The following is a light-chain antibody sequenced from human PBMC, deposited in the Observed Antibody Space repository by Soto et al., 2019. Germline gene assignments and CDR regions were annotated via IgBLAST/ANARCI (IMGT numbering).Light chain of an antibody. V-gene: IGKV3-20*01. CDR3: QHYGTSLYT. J-gene: IGKJ2*01. CDR2: GAS. Sequence: EIVLTQSPGTLSLSPGERATLSCRASQSVSSSYLAWYQQKPGQAPRLLIYGASSRATGIPDRFSGSGSGTDFTLTISRLEPEAFAVYYCQHYGTSLYTFGPGTKLEIK. CDR1: QSVSSSY.